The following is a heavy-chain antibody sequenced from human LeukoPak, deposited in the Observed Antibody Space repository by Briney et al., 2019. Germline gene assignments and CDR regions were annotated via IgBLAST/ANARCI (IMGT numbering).Heavy chain of an antibody. V-gene: IGHV4-38-2*02. J-gene: IGHJ4*02. CDR1: GYSISSGYY. CDR3: ARQATYYYDSSGLPLDY. D-gene: IGHD3-22*01. Sequence: PSETLSLTCTVSGYSISSGYYWGWIRQPPGKGLEWIGKIYHSGITYYSPSVKSRDTISIDTSKNQFSLKLSSVTAADTAVYYCARQATYYYDSSGLPLDYWGQGTLVTVSS. CDR2: IYHSGIT.